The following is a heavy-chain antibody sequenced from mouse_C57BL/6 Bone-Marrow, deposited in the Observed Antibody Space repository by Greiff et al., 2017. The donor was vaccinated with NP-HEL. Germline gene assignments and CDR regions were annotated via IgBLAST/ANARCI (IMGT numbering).Heavy chain of an antibody. V-gene: IGHV1-59*01. J-gene: IGHJ1*03. CDR3: ARWYYGSRNWYFDV. Sequence: QVQLQQPGAELVRPGNSVKLSCKASGYTFTSYWMHWVKQRPGPGLEWIGVIDTSDSYTNYNHKFKGKATLTVDTSSSNAYLQLSSLTSEDSAVYYCARWYYGSRNWYFDVWGTGTTVTVSS. CDR1: GYTFTSYW. CDR2: IDTSDSYT. D-gene: IGHD1-1*01.